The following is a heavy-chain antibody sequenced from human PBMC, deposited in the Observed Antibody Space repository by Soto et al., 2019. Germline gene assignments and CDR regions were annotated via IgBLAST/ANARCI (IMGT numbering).Heavy chain of an antibody. CDR1: GFTFSSYG. D-gene: IGHD2-2*01. CDR3: ARGSLGYCSSTSCYGGYFQH. Sequence: VQLVESGGGVVQPGRSLRLSCAASGFTFSSYGMHWVRQAPGKGLEWVAVIWYDGSNKYYADSVKGRFTISRDNSKNTLYLQMNSLRAEDTAVYYCARGSLGYCSSTSCYGGYFQHWGQGTLVTVSS. CDR2: IWYDGSNK. V-gene: IGHV3-33*01. J-gene: IGHJ1*01.